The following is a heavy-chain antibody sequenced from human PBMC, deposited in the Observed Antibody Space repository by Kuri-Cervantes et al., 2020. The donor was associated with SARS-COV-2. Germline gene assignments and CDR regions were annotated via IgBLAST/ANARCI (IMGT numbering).Heavy chain of an antibody. CDR3: ARLTTSYFDY. V-gene: IGHV4-38-2*01. D-gene: IGHD4-11*01. CDR1: GYSISSGYY. J-gene: IGHJ4*02. CDR2: IYYSGST. Sequence: SETLSLTCAVSGYSISSGYYWGWIRQPPGKGLEWLGSIYYSGSTYYNPCLKIRVTIYVETSKNQFSLKLRPVTAADTAVYYCARLTTSYFDYWVQGTLVTVSS.